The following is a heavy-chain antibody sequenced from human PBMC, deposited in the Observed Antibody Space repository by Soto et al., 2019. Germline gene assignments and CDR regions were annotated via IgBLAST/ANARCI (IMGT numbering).Heavy chain of an antibody. CDR2: ISGSGGST. Sequence: PGGSLRLSCAASGFTFSSYALSWVRQAPGKGLEWVSAISGSGGSTYYADSVKGRFTISRDNAKNSLYLQMNSLRDEDTAVYYCARESAALNWFDPWGQGTLVTVSS. D-gene: IGHD2-2*01. J-gene: IGHJ5*02. CDR3: ARESAALNWFDP. CDR1: GFTFSSYA. V-gene: IGHV3-23*01.